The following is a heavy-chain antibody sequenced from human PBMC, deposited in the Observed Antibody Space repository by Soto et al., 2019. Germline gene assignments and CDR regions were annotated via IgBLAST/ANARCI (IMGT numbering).Heavy chain of an antibody. V-gene: IGHV3-7*05. CDR3: AGGSGWISDT. CDR2: IKDDGGDE. Sequence: EVQLVESGGCLVQPGGSPRLSCAASGFTFSPNWMSWVRQAPGKGLEWVAIIKDDGGDELYLEAVRGRFTISRDNAKKSLYLAMDSLRVEDTAVYYCAGGSGWISDTWGQGTLVTVSS. J-gene: IGHJ5*02. CDR1: GFTFSPNW. D-gene: IGHD6-19*01.